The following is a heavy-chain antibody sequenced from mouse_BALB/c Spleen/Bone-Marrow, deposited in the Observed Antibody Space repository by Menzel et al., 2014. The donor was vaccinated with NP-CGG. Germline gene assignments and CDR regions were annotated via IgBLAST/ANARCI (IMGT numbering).Heavy chain of an antibody. J-gene: IGHJ4*01. CDR1: GFSLTGYG. V-gene: IGHV2-6-7*01. CDR2: IWGDGST. D-gene: IGHD2-4*01. CDR3: ARDSFLITRALDY. Sequence: VMLVESGPGLVAPSQSLSITCTVSGFSLTGYGVNWVRQPPGKGLEWLGMIWGDGSTDYNSVLKSRLSISKDNSKSQVFLKMNSLQTDDTARYYCARDSFLITRALDYWGQGTSVTVSS.